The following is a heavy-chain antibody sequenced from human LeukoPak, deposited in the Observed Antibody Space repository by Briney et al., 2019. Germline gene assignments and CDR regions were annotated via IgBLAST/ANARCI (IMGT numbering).Heavy chain of an antibody. Sequence: GGSLRLSCTASGFSFDDYGMSWVRQAPGKGLEWVSGITWNGGSTGYADSVKGRFTISRDNAKNSLYLQMNSLGAEDTALYYCARGDANWGYYFDYWGQGTLVTVSS. CDR2: ITWNGGST. CDR1: GFSFDDYG. V-gene: IGHV3-20*04. J-gene: IGHJ4*02. D-gene: IGHD7-27*01. CDR3: ARGDANWGYYFDY.